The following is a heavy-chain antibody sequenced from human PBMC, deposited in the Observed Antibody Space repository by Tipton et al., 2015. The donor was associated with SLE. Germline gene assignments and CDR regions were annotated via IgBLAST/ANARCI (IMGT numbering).Heavy chain of an antibody. V-gene: IGHV4-39*07. Sequence: TLSLTCTVSGGSISSSSYYWGWIRQPPGKGLEWIGSIYYSGSTYYNPSLKSRVTISVDTSKNQFSLKLSSVTAADTAVYYCARGARYWYFDLWGRGTLVTVSS. J-gene: IGHJ2*01. CDR3: ARGARYWYFDL. CDR1: GGSISSSSYY. D-gene: IGHD5-12*01. CDR2: IYYSGST.